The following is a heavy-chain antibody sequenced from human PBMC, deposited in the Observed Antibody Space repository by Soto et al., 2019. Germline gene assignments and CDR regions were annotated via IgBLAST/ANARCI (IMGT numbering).Heavy chain of an antibody. V-gene: IGHV1-18*01. CDR1: GYTFTSYG. D-gene: IGHD6-13*01. CDR3: ARRVSSSSGYETGLRKHNYYYYGIDV. Sequence: ASVKVSCKASGYTFTSYGISWVRQAPGQGLEWMGWISAYNGNTNYAQKLQGRVTMTTDTSTSTAYMELRSLRSDDTAVYYCARRVSSSSGYETGLRKHNYYYYGIDVLGQGNTVTVSS. CDR2: ISAYNGNT. J-gene: IGHJ6*02.